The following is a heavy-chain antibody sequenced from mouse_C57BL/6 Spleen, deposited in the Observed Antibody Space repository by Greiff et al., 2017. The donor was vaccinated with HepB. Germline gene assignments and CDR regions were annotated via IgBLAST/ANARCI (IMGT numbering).Heavy chain of an antibody. CDR1: GYTFTDYY. Sequence: EVQLQQSGPVLVKPGASVKMSCTASGYTFTDYYMNWVKQSHGKSLEWIGVINPYNGGTSYNQKFKGKATLTVDKSSSTAYMELNSLTSEDSAVYYCAREDYYGSSLDYWGQGTTLTVSS. V-gene: IGHV1-19*01. CDR3: AREDYYGSSLDY. CDR2: INPYNGGT. D-gene: IGHD1-1*01. J-gene: IGHJ2*01.